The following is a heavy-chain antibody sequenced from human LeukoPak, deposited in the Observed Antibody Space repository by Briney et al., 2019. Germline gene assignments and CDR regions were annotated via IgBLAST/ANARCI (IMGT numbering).Heavy chain of an antibody. J-gene: IGHJ5*02. CDR2: INHSGST. D-gene: IGHD7-27*01. CDR3: ASLLNGGVAHWLDP. Sequence: SETLSLTCAVYGGSFSGFYWSWIRQPPGKGLEWIGEINHSGSTYYNPSLKSRVTISVDTSKKQFSLKVTSVTAADTAVYYCASLLNGGVAHWLDPWGQGTLVTVSS. CDR1: GGSFSGFY. V-gene: IGHV4-34*01.